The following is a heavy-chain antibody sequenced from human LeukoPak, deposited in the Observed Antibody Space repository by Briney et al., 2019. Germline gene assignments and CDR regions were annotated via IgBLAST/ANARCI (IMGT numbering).Heavy chain of an antibody. J-gene: IGHJ4*02. CDR1: GFTFNNHA. CDR2: IATDGGSA. D-gene: IGHD2-15*01. Sequence: GGSLRLSCAASGFTFNNHAMGWVRQAPGGGPGWVSIIATDGGSAYYADSVKGRFTMSRDNSKNGLYLQMSSLRAEDTALYYCARCSGGTCYSFHYWGQGTLVTVSS. CDR3: ARCSGGTCYSFHY. V-gene: IGHV3-23*03.